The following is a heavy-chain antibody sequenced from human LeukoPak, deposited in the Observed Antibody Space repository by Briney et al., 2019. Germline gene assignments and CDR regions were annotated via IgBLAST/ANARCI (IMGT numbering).Heavy chain of an antibody. J-gene: IGHJ6*03. CDR2: MNPNSGNT. V-gene: IGHV1-8*03. CDR3: AREVVSDSSSSPYYYYYYMDV. Sequence: GASVKVSCKASGYTFTSYDINWVRQATGQGLEWMGWMNPNSGNTGYAQKFQGRVTITRNTSISTAYMELSSLRSEDTAVYYCAREVVSDSSSSPYYYYYYMDVWGRGTTVTVSS. CDR1: GYTFTSYD. D-gene: IGHD6-6*01.